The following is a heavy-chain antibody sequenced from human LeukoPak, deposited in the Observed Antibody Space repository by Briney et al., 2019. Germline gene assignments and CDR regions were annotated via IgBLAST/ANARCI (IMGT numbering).Heavy chain of an antibody. CDR3: ARDREVATTVYYFDY. J-gene: IGHJ4*02. D-gene: IGHD5-12*01. CDR1: GFTFSSYA. Sequence: PGGSLRLSCAASGFTFSSYAMHWVRQAPGKGLEWVAVISYDGSNKYYADSVKGRFTISRDNSKNTLYLQMNSLRAEDTAVYYCARDREVATTVYYFDYWGQGTLVTVSS. CDR2: ISYDGSNK. V-gene: IGHV3-30*04.